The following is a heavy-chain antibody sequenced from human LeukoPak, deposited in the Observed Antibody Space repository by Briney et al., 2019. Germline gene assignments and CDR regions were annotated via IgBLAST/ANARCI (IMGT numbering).Heavy chain of an antibody. CDR1: GGSFSGYY. V-gene: IGHV4-34*01. CDR2: INHSGST. J-gene: IGHJ6*02. D-gene: IGHD6-6*01. Sequence: SETLSLTCAVYGGSFSGYYWSWIRQPPGKGLEWIGEINHSGSTNYNPSLKSRVTISVDTSKNQFSLKLSSVTAADTAVYYCASPSGYGMDVRGQGTTVTVSS. CDR3: ASPSGYGMDV.